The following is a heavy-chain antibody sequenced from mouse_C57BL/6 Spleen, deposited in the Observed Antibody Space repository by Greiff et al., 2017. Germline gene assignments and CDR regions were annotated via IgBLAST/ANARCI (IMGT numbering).Heavy chain of an antibody. V-gene: IGHV1-50*01. D-gene: IGHD1-1*01. J-gene: IGHJ3*01. CDR2: IDPSDSYT. CDR3: APHYYGSTFSLAD. CDR1: GYTFTSYW. Sequence: QVQLQQPGAELVKPGASVKLSCKASGYTFTSYWMQWVKQRPGQGLEWIGEIDPSDSYTNYNQKFKGKATLTVDTSSRSAYMQLSSLTSEDSAVYYCAPHYYGSTFSLADWGQGTLVTVSA.